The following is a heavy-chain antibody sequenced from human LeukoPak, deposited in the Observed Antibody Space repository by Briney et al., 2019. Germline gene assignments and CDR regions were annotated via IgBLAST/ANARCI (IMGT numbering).Heavy chain of an antibody. Sequence: ASVKVSCKASGYTFTSYYMHWVRQAPGQGLEWMGIINPSGGSTSYAQKFQGRVTMTRDTSTSTVYMELSSLRSEDTAVYYCARDRGYYDSSGYYPGPFDPWGQGTLVTVSS. CDR3: ARDRGYYDSSGYYPGPFDP. V-gene: IGHV1-46*01. J-gene: IGHJ5*02. D-gene: IGHD3-22*01. CDR2: INPSGGST. CDR1: GYTFTSYY.